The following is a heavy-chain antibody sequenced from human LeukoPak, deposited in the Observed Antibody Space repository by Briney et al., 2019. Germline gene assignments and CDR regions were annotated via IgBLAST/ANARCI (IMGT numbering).Heavy chain of an antibody. J-gene: IGHJ3*02. Sequence: GASVKVSCKASGYTFTGYYMHWVRQAPGQGLEWMGWINPNSGGTNYAQKFQGKVTMTRDTSISTAYMELSRLRSDDTAVYYCANLGDGYNYRAFDIWGQGTMVTVSS. D-gene: IGHD5-24*01. CDR3: ANLGDGYNYRAFDI. CDR2: INPNSGGT. CDR1: GYTFTGYY. V-gene: IGHV1-2*02.